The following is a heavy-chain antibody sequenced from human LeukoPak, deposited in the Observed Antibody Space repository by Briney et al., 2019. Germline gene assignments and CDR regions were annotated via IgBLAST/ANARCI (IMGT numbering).Heavy chain of an antibody. J-gene: IGHJ4*02. Sequence: GGSLRLSCAASGFTFSSYGMHWVRQAPGKGLEWVAVISYDGSNKYYADSVKGRFTISRDNSKNTLYLQMNSLRAEDTAVYYCAKDKGGGDSSIFDYWGQGTLVTVSS. CDR2: ISYDGSNK. CDR1: GFTFSSYG. V-gene: IGHV3-30*18. D-gene: IGHD2-21*02. CDR3: AKDKGGGDSSIFDY.